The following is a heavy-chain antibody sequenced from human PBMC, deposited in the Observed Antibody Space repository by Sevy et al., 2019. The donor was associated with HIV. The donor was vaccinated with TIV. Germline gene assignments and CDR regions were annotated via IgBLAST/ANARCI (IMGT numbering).Heavy chain of an antibody. Sequence: ASVKVSCKASGYTFTSYGISWVRQAPGQGLEWMGWISAYNGNTNYAQKLQGRVTMTTDTSTSTAYMELRSLRSDDTAVYYCAGEDTMVRGGGDAFDIWGQGTMVTVSS. CDR3: AGEDTMVRGGGDAFDI. V-gene: IGHV1-18*04. CDR2: ISAYNGNT. D-gene: IGHD3-10*01. CDR1: GYTFTSYG. J-gene: IGHJ3*02.